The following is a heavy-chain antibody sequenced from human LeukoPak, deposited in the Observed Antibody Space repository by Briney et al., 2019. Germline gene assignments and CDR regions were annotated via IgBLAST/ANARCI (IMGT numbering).Heavy chain of an antibody. CDR1: GYTFTVHF. D-gene: IGHD6-13*01. Sequence: ASVKVSCKTSGYTFTVHFMYWVRQAPGQGLEWMGWINPNTGGTNYAQKLQGRFTMTRDTSSSTAYMELTGLKSDDPGVYYCARGGVTGQQLDYWGPGTVVSVFS. CDR3: ARGGVTGQQLDY. V-gene: IGHV1-2*02. CDR2: INPNTGGT. J-gene: IGHJ4*02.